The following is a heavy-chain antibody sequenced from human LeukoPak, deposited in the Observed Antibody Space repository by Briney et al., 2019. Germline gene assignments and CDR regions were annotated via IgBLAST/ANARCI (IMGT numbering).Heavy chain of an antibody. CDR3: ARERPGYTAMEYYFDY. D-gene: IGHD5-18*01. CDR1: GYTFTGYY. V-gene: IGHV1-2*02. CDR2: INPNSGGT. J-gene: IGHJ4*02. Sequence: ASVKVSCKASGYTFTGYYMHWVRQAPGQGLEWMGWINPNSGGTNYAQKFQGRVTMTRDTSIGTAYMELSRLRSDDTAVYYCARERPGYTAMEYYFDYWGQGTLVTVSS.